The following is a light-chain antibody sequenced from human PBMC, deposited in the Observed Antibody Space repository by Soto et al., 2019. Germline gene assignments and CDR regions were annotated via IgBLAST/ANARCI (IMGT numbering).Light chain of an antibody. V-gene: IGKV1-33*01. CDR1: QDINIY. CDR2: DAS. CDR3: QKYDILPIN. Sequence: DIQITQSPSSLFASVGDRVTITCQATQDINIYLNWYQQKPGKAPNLLIYDASNLEIGVPSRFSGSGSGTHFTFTISSLQTEDIGTYYCQKYDILPINFGRGTRLEIK. J-gene: IGKJ5*01.